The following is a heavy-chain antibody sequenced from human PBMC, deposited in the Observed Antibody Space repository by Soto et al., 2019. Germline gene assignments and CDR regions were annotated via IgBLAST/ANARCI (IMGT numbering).Heavy chain of an antibody. CDR3: ARGAGYYYYGMDV. Sequence: EVQLVESGEGLVQPGGSLRLSCAASGFTFSSYAMHWVRQAPGKGLEYVSAISSNGGSTYYADSVKGRFTISRDNSKNTLYLQMGSLRAEDMAVYYCARGAGYYYYGMDVWGQGTTVTVSS. CDR1: GFTFSSYA. J-gene: IGHJ6*02. V-gene: IGHV3-64*02. CDR2: ISSNGGST.